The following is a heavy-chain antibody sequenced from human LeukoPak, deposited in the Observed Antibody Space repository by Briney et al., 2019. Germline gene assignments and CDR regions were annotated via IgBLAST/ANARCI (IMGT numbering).Heavy chain of an antibody. CDR1: GGSISSYY. V-gene: IGHV4-4*07. Sequence: SETLSLTCTVSGGSISSYYWSWIRQPAGKGLEWLGRIYTSGSTNYNPSLKSRVTMSVDTSKNQFSLKLSSVTAADTAVYYCAKSWKSPIFGVDGAFDIWGQGTMVTVSS. CDR3: AKSWKSPIFGVDGAFDI. CDR2: IYTSGST. J-gene: IGHJ3*02. D-gene: IGHD3-3*01.